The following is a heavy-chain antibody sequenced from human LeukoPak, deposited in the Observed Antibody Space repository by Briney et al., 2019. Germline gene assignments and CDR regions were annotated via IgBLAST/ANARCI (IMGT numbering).Heavy chain of an antibody. D-gene: IGHD3-10*01. Sequence: PGGSLRLSCAASGFTFSSYWMSWVRQAPGKGLEWVANIKQDGSEKYYVDSVKGRFTISRDNAKNSLYLQMNSLRAEDTAVYYCARWFRAARYYYYYYMDVWGKGTTVTVSS. CDR2: IKQDGSEK. J-gene: IGHJ6*03. V-gene: IGHV3-7*01. CDR3: ARWFRAARYYYYYYMDV. CDR1: GFTFSSYW.